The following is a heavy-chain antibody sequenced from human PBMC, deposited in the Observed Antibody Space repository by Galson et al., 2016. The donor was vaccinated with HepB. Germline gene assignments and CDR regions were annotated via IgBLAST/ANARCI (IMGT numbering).Heavy chain of an antibody. V-gene: IGHV1-18*04. J-gene: IGHJ6*02. Sequence: SVKVSCKASGYSFTGYGISWVRQAPGQGLEWMGWISTYNNDATYAQNLQGRVTMTADTSTSTVYMELRSLRSDDTAVYYCARDRGYGDYAAEVWGQGTTVTVSS. CDR1: GYSFTGYG. CDR3: ARDRGYGDYAAEV. D-gene: IGHD4-17*01. CDR2: ISTYNNDA.